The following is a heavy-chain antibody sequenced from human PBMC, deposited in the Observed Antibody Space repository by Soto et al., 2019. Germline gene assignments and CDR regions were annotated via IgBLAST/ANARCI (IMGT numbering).Heavy chain of an antibody. CDR3: ARRSSGYYYRPFDAFDI. V-gene: IGHV1-8*01. J-gene: IGHJ3*02. CDR1: GYTFTSYD. Sequence: ASVKVSCKASGYTFTSYDINWVRQATGQGLEWMGWMNPNSGNTGYAQKFQGRVTMTRNTSISTAYMERSSLRSEDTAVYYCARRSSGYYYRPFDAFDIWGQGTMVTVSS. CDR2: MNPNSGNT. D-gene: IGHD3-22*01.